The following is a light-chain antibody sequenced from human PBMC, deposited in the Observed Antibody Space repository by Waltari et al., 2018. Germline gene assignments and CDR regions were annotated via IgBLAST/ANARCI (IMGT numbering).Light chain of an antibody. CDR3: QQYYDTPYA. CDR2: WAS. CDR1: QSLLFTSNNKNY. J-gene: IGKJ2*01. V-gene: IGKV4-1*01. Sequence: DIVMTQSPDSLPVSLGERATISCKSSQSLLFTSNNKNYLAWYQHKTGQPPKLPIYWASTRESGGPERFSVSGSGTDFSLTITSLQAEDVAVYYCQQYYDTPYAFGQGTRLDIK.